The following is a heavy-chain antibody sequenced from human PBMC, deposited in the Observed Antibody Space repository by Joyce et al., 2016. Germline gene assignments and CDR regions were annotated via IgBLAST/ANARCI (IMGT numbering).Heavy chain of an antibody. J-gene: IGHJ6*02. D-gene: IGHD5/OR15-5a*01. V-gene: IGHV3-21*01. CDR1: GFTFSSYS. CDR2: ISSNRNYI. Sequence: EVQLVESGGGLVRPGGSLRLSCAASGFTFSSYSMNWVRRAPGKGGEGISFISSNRNYIYYADSVKGRFTISRENAKSSLFLEMDSLRAEDTAVYYCARNSAPRASTYYGLDVWGQGTTVTVSS. CDR3: ARNSAPRASTYYGLDV.